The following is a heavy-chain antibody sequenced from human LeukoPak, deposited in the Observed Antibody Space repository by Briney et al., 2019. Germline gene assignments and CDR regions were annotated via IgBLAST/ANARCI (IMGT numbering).Heavy chain of an antibody. V-gene: IGHV3-33*01. CDR3: ARDSDTAMVDY. Sequence: PGGSLRLSCAASGFTFSSYGMHWVRQAPGKGLEWVAVIWYDGSNKYYADSVKGRFTISRDNSKNTLYLQMNSLRGEDTAVYYCARDSDTAMVDYWGQGTLVTVSS. CDR2: IWYDGSNK. D-gene: IGHD5-18*01. CDR1: GFTFSSYG. J-gene: IGHJ4*02.